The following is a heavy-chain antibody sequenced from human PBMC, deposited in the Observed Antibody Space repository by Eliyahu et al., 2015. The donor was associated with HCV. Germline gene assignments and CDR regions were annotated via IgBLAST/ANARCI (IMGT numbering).Heavy chain of an antibody. J-gene: IGHJ4*02. D-gene: IGHD2-2*01. Sequence: EVQLVESGGGLVQPGRSLRLSCAASGFPFXDXAMPWXRQAPGKGLXWVSGISWNSGSIGYADSVKGRFTISRDNAKNSLYLQMNSLRAEDTALYYCAKDMGGYCSSTSCYGGADFDYWGQGTLVTVSS. CDR1: GFPFXDXA. CDR2: ISWNSGSI. V-gene: IGHV3-9*01. CDR3: AKDMGGYCSSTSCYGGADFDY.